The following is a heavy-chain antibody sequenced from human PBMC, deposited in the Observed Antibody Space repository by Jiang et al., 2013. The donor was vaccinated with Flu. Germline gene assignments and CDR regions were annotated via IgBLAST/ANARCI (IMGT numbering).Heavy chain of an antibody. J-gene: IGHJ4*02. CDR1: GFTFSSYW. CDR2: INSDGSST. CDR3: ARDLSYYYDSSGYSLGSP. D-gene: IGHD3-22*01. Sequence: VQLVESGGGLVQPGGSLRLSCAASGFTFSSYWMHWVRQAPGKGLVWVSRINSDGSSTSYADSVKGRFTISRDNAKNTLYLQMNSLRAEDTAVYYCARDLSYYYDSSGYSLGSPWGQGTLVTVSS. V-gene: IGHV3-74*01.